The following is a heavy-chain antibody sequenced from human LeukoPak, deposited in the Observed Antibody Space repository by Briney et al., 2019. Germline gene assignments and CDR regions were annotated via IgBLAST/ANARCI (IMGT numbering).Heavy chain of an antibody. V-gene: IGHV4-59*08. CDR3: ATWGIAVAGTFDY. D-gene: IGHD6-19*01. CDR1: GGSISSSY. J-gene: IGHJ4*02. Sequence: SETLSLTCTVSGGSISSSYWSWIRQPPGKGLEWIGYIYYSGSTNNNPSFKSRVAISVDTPKNQFSLKLSSVTAADTAVYYCATWGIAVAGTFDYWDQGTLVTVST. CDR2: IYYSGST.